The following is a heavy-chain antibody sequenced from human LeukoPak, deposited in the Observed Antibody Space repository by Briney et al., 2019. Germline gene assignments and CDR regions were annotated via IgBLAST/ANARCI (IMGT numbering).Heavy chain of an antibody. CDR3: ASEEVNGYGAFDL. Sequence: PSETLSLTCTVSGGSISSYYWSSVRQPPGKGLEWIGYIYYSGSTNYNPSLKSRVTISVDTSKNQFSLKLSSVSAADTAVYYCASEEVNGYGAFDLCGQGTMVTVSS. V-gene: IGHV4-59*01. CDR2: IYYSGST. J-gene: IGHJ3*01. D-gene: IGHD3-16*01. CDR1: GGSISSYY.